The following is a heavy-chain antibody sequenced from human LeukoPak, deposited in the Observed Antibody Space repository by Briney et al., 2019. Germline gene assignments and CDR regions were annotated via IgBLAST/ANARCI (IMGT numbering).Heavy chain of an antibody. CDR2: INHSGST. CDR1: GGSFNGYY. CDR3: ARAGSDFWSGYTPFDY. D-gene: IGHD3-3*01. V-gene: IGHV4-34*01. J-gene: IGHJ4*02. Sequence: SETLSLTCAVYGGSFNGYYWSWIRQPPGKGLEWIGEINHSGSTNYNPSLKSRVTISVDTSKNQFSLKLSSVTAADTAVYYCARAGSDFWSGYTPFDYWGQGTLVTVSS.